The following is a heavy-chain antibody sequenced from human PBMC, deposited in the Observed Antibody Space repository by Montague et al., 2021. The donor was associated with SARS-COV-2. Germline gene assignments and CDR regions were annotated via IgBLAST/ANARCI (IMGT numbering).Heavy chain of an antibody. Sequence: NYYAVSVRGRVTINPDTSKNQFSLQLNSVTPEDTAIYYCTSRREGNYNFMDVWGQGTTVTVSS. J-gene: IGHJ6*02. CDR3: TSRREGNYNFMDV. V-gene: IGHV6-1*01. CDR2: N. D-gene: IGHD1-1*01.